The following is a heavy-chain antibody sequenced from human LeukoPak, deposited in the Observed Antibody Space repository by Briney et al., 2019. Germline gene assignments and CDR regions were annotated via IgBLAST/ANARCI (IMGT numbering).Heavy chain of an antibody. CDR3: SRGSGWLSVY. V-gene: IGHV3-49*03. J-gene: IGHJ4*02. D-gene: IGHD6-19*01. CDR2: ISGGTT. CDR1: GFTFGDYL. Sequence: GGSLRLSCTASGFTFGDYLMSWFRQAPGKGLEWIGFISGGTTEYAASVKGRFTISRDDSTSIAYLQMNSLTTEDTAVYYCSRGSGWLSVYWGQGTLVTVTS.